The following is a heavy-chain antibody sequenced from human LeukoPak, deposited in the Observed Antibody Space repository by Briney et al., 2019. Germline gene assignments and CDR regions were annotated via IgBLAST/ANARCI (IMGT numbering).Heavy chain of an antibody. Sequence: PGGSLRLSCKASGFTFSSYTTSWVRQASGKGLEWASAAGGSGGSTYYADSVKSRFTISRDNSKNTLYLQMNNLRADETAVYYCARGGIRWPNPFDYWGRGSLVTVSS. D-gene: IGHD4-23*01. CDR3: ARGGIRWPNPFDY. CDR1: GFTFSSYT. J-gene: IGHJ4*02. CDR2: AGGSGGST. V-gene: IGHV3-23*01.